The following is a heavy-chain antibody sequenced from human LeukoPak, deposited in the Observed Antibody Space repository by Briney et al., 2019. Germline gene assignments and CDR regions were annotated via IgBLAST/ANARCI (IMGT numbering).Heavy chain of an antibody. CDR3: ALAPMTTVTSFDY. D-gene: IGHD4-17*01. J-gene: IGHJ4*02. Sequence: GGSLRLSCAASGFTFSSYEMNSVRQAPGKGLEWVSYISSSGSTINYPDSVKGRFTISRDNAKNSLYLQMNSLRAEDTAVYYCALAPMTTVTSFDYWGQGTLVTVSS. CDR1: GFTFSSYE. CDR2: ISSSGSTI. V-gene: IGHV3-48*03.